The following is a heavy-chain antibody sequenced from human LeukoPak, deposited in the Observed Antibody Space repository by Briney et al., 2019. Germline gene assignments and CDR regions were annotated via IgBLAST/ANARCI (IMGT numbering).Heavy chain of an antibody. V-gene: IGHV1-2*02. J-gene: IGHJ4*02. CDR2: IVPDTGDT. CDR1: GYPFTNYW. Sequence: ASVKVSCKASGYPFTNYWLRWVRQAPGQGLEWMGWIVPDTGDTNYAQKFQGRVTMTRDTSISTAYMELSSLRSDDAAVYYCATPFTGGGPPYWGQGTLVTVSS. D-gene: IGHD3-16*01. CDR3: ATPFTGGGPPY.